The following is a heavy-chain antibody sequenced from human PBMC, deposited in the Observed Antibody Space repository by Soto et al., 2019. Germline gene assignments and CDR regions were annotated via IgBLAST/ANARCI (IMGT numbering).Heavy chain of an antibody. D-gene: IGHD2-8*01. CDR2: IIPIFGTA. Sequence: SVNLSCKASGGTFSSYAISWVRQAPGQGLEWMGGIIPIFGTANYAQKFQGRVTITADESTSTAYMELSSLRSEDTAVYYCARGECTNCVCYGGVFDTWGQGTLVTGSS. V-gene: IGHV1-69*13. CDR1: GGTFSSYA. J-gene: IGHJ5*02. CDR3: ARGECTNCVCYGGVFDT.